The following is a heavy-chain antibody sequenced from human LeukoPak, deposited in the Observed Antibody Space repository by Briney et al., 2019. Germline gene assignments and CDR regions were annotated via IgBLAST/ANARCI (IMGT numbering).Heavy chain of an antibody. Sequence: GGSLSLSCAASGFTFRNYAMSWVRQAPGKGLEWVSGISGSADSTYYADSVKGRLTISRDNSKNTFYLQMNSLRAEDTAVYYCAKGLGGEFHWGQGSLVTVSS. J-gene: IGHJ4*02. CDR3: AKGLGGEFH. CDR1: GFTFRNYA. V-gene: IGHV3-23*01. D-gene: IGHD2-21*01. CDR2: ISGSADST.